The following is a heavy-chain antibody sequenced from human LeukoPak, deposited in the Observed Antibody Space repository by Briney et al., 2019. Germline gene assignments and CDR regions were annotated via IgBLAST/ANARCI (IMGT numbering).Heavy chain of an antibody. CDR3: ARGSGSYYPHDY. Sequence: SVKVSCKASGYTFTGYYMHWVRQAPGQGLEWMGGIIPIFGTANYAQKFQGRVTITADESTSTAYMELSSLRSEDTAVYYCARGSGSYYPHDYWGQGTLVTVSS. J-gene: IGHJ4*02. V-gene: IGHV1-69*13. CDR2: IIPIFGTA. D-gene: IGHD3-10*01. CDR1: GYTFTGYY.